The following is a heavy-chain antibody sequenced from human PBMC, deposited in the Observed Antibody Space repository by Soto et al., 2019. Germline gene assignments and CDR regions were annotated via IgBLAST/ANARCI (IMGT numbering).Heavy chain of an antibody. D-gene: IGHD6-19*01. Sequence: QVQLQQSGAGLLKPSETLSLTCAVYGESFSAYIWTWIRQTPGKGLQWIGQINHSGSDSYNPSLKSRVTISVHPSNSQFSLELSSVTAADTAVYYCARGLVTGSHYSGGWYYFDSWGQGTQVTVSS. V-gene: IGHV4-34*01. CDR2: INHSGSD. CDR3: ARGLVTGSHYSGGWYYFDS. CDR1: GESFSAYI. J-gene: IGHJ4*02.